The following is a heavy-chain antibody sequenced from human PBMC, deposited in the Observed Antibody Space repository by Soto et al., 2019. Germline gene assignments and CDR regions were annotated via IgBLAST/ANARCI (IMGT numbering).Heavy chain of an antibody. CDR1: GFNFEDFA. D-gene: IGHD6-6*01. CDR3: AKPENSNSCGNGPDY. Sequence: GGPLRLSYAVSGFNFEDFARSWISQAPGKGLEWVSIISAGGDKTYYADSLKGRFIISRDNSKNTLYLQVNSLRAEDTAIYYCAKPENSNSCGNGPDYWGQGTLVTVSS. J-gene: IGHJ4*02. V-gene: IGHV3-23*01. CDR2: ISAGGDKT.